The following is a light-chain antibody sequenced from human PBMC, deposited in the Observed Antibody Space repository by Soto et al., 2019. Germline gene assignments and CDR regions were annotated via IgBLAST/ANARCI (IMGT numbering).Light chain of an antibody. CDR1: QSVSSN. Sequence: EIVMPQAPATLSVSPGERATLSCRARQSVSSNLAWYQQKPGQAPRLLIYGASTRDTGIPARFSGSGSGTEFTLTISSLQSEDCAVYYCQQYNNWKTFGQGTKVDIK. CDR3: QQYNNWKT. J-gene: IGKJ1*01. V-gene: IGKV3-15*01. CDR2: GAS.